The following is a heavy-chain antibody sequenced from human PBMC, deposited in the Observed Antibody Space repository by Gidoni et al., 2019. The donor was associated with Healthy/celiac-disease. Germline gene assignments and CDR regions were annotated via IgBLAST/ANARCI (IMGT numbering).Heavy chain of an antibody. CDR1: GCTFSSYA. J-gene: IGHJ4*02. CDR3: AKDRYYFDY. CDR2: ISGSGGST. Sequence: EVQLLESGGGLVQHGGSLRLSCAASGCTFSSYAMSWVRQATGKGLEGVSAISGSGGSTYYADSVKGRFTISRDNSKNTLYLQMNSLRAEDTAVYYCAKDRYYFDYWGQGTLVTVSS. V-gene: IGHV3-23*01.